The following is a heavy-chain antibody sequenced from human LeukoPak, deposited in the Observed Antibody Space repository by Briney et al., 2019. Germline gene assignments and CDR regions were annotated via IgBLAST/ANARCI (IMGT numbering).Heavy chain of an antibody. CDR1: GFSFSRFG. D-gene: IGHD3-22*01. Sequence: GGSLRLSCAASGFSFSRFGMLWVRQAPGKGLEWVAIISYDGSNKYYADSVKGRFTISRDNSKNTLYLQMNSLRAEDTAVYYCARAEGYYDSSGNDAFDIWGQGTMVTVSS. V-gene: IGHV3-30*03. CDR2: ISYDGSNK. CDR3: ARAEGYYDSSGNDAFDI. J-gene: IGHJ3*02.